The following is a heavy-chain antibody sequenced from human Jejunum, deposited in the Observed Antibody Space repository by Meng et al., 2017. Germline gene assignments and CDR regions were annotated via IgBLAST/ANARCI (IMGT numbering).Heavy chain of an antibody. CDR2: INTDGSNI. J-gene: IGHJ5*02. V-gene: IGHV3-74*01. D-gene: IGHD2-15*01. Sequence: GGSLRLSGVVSGFTFSSYWRHWVRQAPGKGLEWVSRINTDGSNIGYADSVQGRFTLSRDNAKNTLYLQMNSLRAEDTAVYYCVRDRRVCSGGSCYSDYFDHWGQATLVTVSS. CDR1: GFTFSSYW. CDR3: VRDRRVCSGGSCYSDYFDH.